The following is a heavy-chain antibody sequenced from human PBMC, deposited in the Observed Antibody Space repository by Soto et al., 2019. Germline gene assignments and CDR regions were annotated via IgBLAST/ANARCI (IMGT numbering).Heavy chain of an antibody. J-gene: IGHJ4*02. D-gene: IGHD6-6*01. CDR3: VRYIRTDEGCFRPDY. CDR1: GFTFSTYS. CDR2: VNIDGSIT. Sequence: VGSLRLSCAASGFTFSTYSLNWIRQVPGMGRVWVSLVNIDGSITNLADSLKGCVYISCDNDENSLYLQMHILRAVDTTVYYCVRYIRTDEGCFRPDYWGQGTLVKVCS. V-gene: IGHV3-74*01.